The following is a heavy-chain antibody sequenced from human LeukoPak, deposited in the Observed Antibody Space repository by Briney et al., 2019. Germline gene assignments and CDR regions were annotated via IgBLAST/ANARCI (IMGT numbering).Heavy chain of an antibody. Sequence: PGGSLRLSCAASGFTFSSYSMNWVRQAPGKGLEWVSSISSSSSYIYYADSVKGRFTISRDNAKNSLYLQMNSLRAEDTAVYYCARDRYMGATTTFGGWGQGTLVTVSS. J-gene: IGHJ4*02. CDR3: ARDRYMGATTTFGG. CDR2: ISSSSSYI. CDR1: GFTFSSYS. V-gene: IGHV3-21*01. D-gene: IGHD1-26*01.